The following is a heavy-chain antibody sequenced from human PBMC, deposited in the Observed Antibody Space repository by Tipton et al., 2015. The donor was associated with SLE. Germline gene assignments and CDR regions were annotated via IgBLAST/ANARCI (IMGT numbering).Heavy chain of an antibody. CDR2: IYTSGST. CDR1: GGSISSGSYY. V-gene: IGHV4-61*02. Sequence: TLSLTCTVSGGSISSGSYYWSWIRQPAGKGLEWIGRIYTSGSTNYNPSLKSRVTISVDTSKNQFSLKLSSVTAADTAVYYCAKPFSPNYWYFDLWGRGTLVTVSS. J-gene: IGHJ2*01. D-gene: IGHD2-8*01. CDR3: AKPFSPNYWYFDL.